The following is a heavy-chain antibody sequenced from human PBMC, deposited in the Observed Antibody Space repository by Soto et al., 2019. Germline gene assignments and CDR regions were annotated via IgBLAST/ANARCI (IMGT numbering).Heavy chain of an antibody. CDR1: GSIFSNYG. Sequence: ESGGGVVQPGKSLRLSCAASGSIFSNYGMHWVRQAPGKGLEWVALISFDGKNRNYADSVKGRFTIYRDNPKNTLYLEMNSLRPEDTAFYYCAKRGGVVGGSEHPFFEYWGQGTLVTVSS. V-gene: IGHV3-30*18. CDR3: AKRGGVVGGSEHPFFEY. D-gene: IGHD2-15*01. J-gene: IGHJ4*02. CDR2: ISFDGKNR.